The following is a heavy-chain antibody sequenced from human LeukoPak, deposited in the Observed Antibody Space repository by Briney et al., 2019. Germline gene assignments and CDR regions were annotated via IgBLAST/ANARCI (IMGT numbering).Heavy chain of an antibody. V-gene: IGHV3-11*04. D-gene: IGHD2-2*01. CDR2: ISSSGSTI. CDR3: ARRRCTSTSCFEDY. Sequence: PGGSLRLSCAASGFTFSDYYMSWIRQAPGKGLEWVSYISSSGSTIYYADSVKGRFTISRDNAKNSLYLQVNSLRAEDTAVYYCARRRCTSTSCFEDYWGQGTLVTVSS. CDR1: GFTFSDYY. J-gene: IGHJ4*02.